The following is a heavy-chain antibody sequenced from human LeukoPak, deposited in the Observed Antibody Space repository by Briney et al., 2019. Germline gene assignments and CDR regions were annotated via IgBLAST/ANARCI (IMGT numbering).Heavy chain of an antibody. J-gene: IGHJ6*02. V-gene: IGHV4-59*08. D-gene: IGHD7-27*01. CDR2: IYYSGST. CDR1: GGSISSYY. CDR3: ARQHAPGNWGLAYDYYYGMDV. Sequence: SETLSLTCTVSGGSISSYYWSWIRQPPGKGLEWIGYIYYSGSTNYNPSLKSRVTISVDTSKNQFSLKLSSVTAADTAVYYCARQHAPGNWGLAYDYYYGMDVWGQGTTVTVSS.